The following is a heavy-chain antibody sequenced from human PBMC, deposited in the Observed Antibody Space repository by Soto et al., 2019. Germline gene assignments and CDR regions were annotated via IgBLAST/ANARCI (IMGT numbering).Heavy chain of an antibody. J-gene: IGHJ4*02. CDR2: ISGSGGST. V-gene: IGHV3-23*01. Sequence: GGSLRLSCAASGFTFSSYAMSWVRQAPGKGLEWVSAISGSGGSTYYADSVKGRFTISRDNSKNTLYLQMNSLRAEDTAVYYCAKGGTLYYYGSGSDFDYWGQGTLVTVSS. D-gene: IGHD3-10*01. CDR1: GFTFSSYA. CDR3: AKGGTLYYYGSGSDFDY.